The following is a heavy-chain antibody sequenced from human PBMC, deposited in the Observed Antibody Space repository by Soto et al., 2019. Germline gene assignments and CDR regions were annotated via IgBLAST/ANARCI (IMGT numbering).Heavy chain of an antibody. CDR2: IWYDGSNK. CDR1: GFTFSSYG. V-gene: IGHV3-33*07. CDR3: ARGPPEEGPWDLDY. D-gene: IGHD1-26*01. Sequence: HPGGSLRLSCAASGFTFSSYGMYWVRQAPGKGLNWVAGIWYDGSNKYYADSVKSRFTISRDNSKNTLYLQMNSLRVEDTAVYYCARGPPEEGPWDLDYWGQGTQVTVSS. J-gene: IGHJ4*02.